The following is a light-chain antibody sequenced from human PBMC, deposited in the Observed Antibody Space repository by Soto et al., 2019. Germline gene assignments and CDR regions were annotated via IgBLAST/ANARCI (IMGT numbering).Light chain of an antibody. J-gene: IGKJ4*01. CDR3: QPYNSYSLT. CDR1: QSISSR. CDR2: DAS. Sequence: DIQMTQSPSTLSASVGDRVTITCRASQSISSRLAWYQQKPGKAPKILIYDASNLESGVPSRFSASGSGTEFTLTISSLQPDDFATYYCQPYNSYSLTFGGETKVEIK. V-gene: IGKV1-5*01.